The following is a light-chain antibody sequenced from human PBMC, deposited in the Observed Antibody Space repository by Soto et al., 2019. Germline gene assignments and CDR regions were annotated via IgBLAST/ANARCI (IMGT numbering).Light chain of an antibody. V-gene: IGLV2-14*01. Sequence: QSALTQPASVSGSPGQSITISCTGSSSDIGSYNYVSWYQQHPGKALKVMIFEVSYRPSGVSNRFSGSKSGNTASLTISGLQAEDEADYYCTSYTSTSTLVFGGGTKLTVL. CDR1: SSDIGSYNY. CDR2: EVS. J-gene: IGLJ3*02. CDR3: TSYTSTSTLV.